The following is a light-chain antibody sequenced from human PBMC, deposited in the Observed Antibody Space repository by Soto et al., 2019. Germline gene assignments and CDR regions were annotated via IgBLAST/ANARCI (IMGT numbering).Light chain of an antibody. Sequence: DIQLTQSPSFLSASVGDRDTITCRASQGISSYLAWYQQKPGKAPKLLIYAASTLQSGVPSRFSGSGSGTEFTLTISSLQPEDFATYYCQQLKSYPRTFGQGTKVEIK. J-gene: IGKJ1*01. CDR1: QGISSY. V-gene: IGKV1-9*01. CDR3: QQLKSYPRT. CDR2: AAS.